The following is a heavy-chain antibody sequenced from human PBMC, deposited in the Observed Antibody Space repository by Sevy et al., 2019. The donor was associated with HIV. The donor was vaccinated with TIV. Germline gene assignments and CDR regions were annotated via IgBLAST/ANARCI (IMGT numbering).Heavy chain of an antibody. J-gene: IGHJ6*03. Sequence: SETLSLTCAVSGYSISSGYYWGWIRQPPGKGLEWIGSIYHSGNTYCNPSLKSRVTISLDTSKNQFSLKLSSVTAADTAVYYCARLSDSGSLSRQSYMDVWGKGTTVTVSS. CDR1: GYSISSGYY. CDR2: IYHSGNT. D-gene: IGHD3-10*01. CDR3: ARLSDSGSLSRQSYMDV. V-gene: IGHV4-38-2*01.